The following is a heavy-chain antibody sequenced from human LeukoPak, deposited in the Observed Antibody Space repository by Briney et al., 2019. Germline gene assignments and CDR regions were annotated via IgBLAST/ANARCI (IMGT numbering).Heavy chain of an antibody. V-gene: IGHV4-4*07. CDR1: GGSISSYY. Sequence: ETLSLTCTVSGGSISSYYWSWIRQPAGKGLEWTGRIYSRGSTTYTPSLKSRVTMSIDTSKNQFSLNLNSVTAADTAVYYCARGGGGDQFWGQGTLVTVSS. D-gene: IGHD2-21*01. J-gene: IGHJ4*02. CDR2: IYSRGST. CDR3: ARGGGGDQF.